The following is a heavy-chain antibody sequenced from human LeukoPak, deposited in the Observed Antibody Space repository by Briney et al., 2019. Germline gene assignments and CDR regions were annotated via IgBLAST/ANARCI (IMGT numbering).Heavy chain of an antibody. Sequence: GGSLRLSCAASGFTFDDYAMHWVRQAPGKGLEWVSLISWDGGSTYYADSVKGRFTISRDNSENSLYLQMNSLRAEDTALYYCAKDERYSSGWYYFDYWGQGTLVTVSS. CDR3: AKDERYSSGWYYFDY. CDR2: ISWDGGST. J-gene: IGHJ4*02. V-gene: IGHV3-43D*03. CDR1: GFTFDDYA. D-gene: IGHD6-13*01.